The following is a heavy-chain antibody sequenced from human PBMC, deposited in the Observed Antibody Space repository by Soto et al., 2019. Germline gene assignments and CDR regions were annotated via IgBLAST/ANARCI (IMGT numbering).Heavy chain of an antibody. Sequence: GGSLRLSCAASGFTFSSYAMHWVRQAPGKGLEWVAVISYDGSNKYYADSVKGRFTISRDNSKNTLYLQMNSLRAEDTAVYYCARDQLGIVGANTIDYWGQGTLVTVSS. V-gene: IGHV3-30-3*01. D-gene: IGHD1-26*01. CDR1: GFTFSSYA. J-gene: IGHJ4*02. CDR3: ARDQLGIVGANTIDY. CDR2: ISYDGSNK.